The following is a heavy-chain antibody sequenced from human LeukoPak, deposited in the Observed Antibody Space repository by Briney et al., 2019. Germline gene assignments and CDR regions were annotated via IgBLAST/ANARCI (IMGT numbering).Heavy chain of an antibody. CDR1: GFTFSTYA. D-gene: IGHD6-19*01. CDR2: ISGSDGST. V-gene: IGHV3-23*01. J-gene: IGHJ4*02. CDR3: ARHLSSGGNY. Sequence: QTGGSLRLSCAASGFTFSTYAMTWVRQAPGKGLEWVSGISGSDGSTDYADSVKGRFTISRDNAKNSLYLQMNSLRDGDTGVYYCARHLSSGGNYWGQGTLVTVSS.